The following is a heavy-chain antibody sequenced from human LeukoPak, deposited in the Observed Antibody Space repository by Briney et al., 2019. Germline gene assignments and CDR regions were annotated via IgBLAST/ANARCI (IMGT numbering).Heavy chain of an antibody. CDR3: AAQGLEFSSSWYYFDY. V-gene: IGHV3-23*01. CDR1: GFTFSSYA. Sequence: PGGSLRLSCAASGFTFSSYAMSWVRQAPGKGLEWVSAISGSGGSTYYADSVKGRFTISRDNSKNTLYLQMNSLRAEDTAVYYCAAQGLEFSSSWYYFDYWGQGTLVTVSS. J-gene: IGHJ4*02. D-gene: IGHD6-13*01. CDR2: ISGSGGST.